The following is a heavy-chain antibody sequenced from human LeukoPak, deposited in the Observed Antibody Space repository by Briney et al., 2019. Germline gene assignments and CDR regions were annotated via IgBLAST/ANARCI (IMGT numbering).Heavy chain of an antibody. CDR1: GGSISSSSYY. J-gene: IGHJ4*02. Sequence: SETLSLTCTVSGGSISSSSYYWSWIRQHPGKGLEWIGYIYYSGSTYYNPSLKSRVTISVDTSKNQFSLKLSSVTAADTAVYHCARGTIISYYFDYWGQGTLVTVSS. V-gene: IGHV4-31*03. CDR2: IYYSGST. CDR3: ARGTIISYYFDY. D-gene: IGHD3-3*02.